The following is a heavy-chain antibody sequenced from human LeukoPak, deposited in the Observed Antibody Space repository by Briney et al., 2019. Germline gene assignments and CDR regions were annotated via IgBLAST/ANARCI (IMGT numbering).Heavy chain of an antibody. J-gene: IGHJ6*03. Sequence: EASVKVSCKASGYTFTSYGISWVRQAPGQGLEWMGWISAYNGNTNYAQKLQGRVTMTTDTSTSTAYMELRSLRSDDTAVYYCARVMVREGYYYMDVWGKGTTVTISS. CDR1: GYTFTSYG. CDR2: ISAYNGNT. CDR3: ARVMVREGYYYMDV. V-gene: IGHV1-18*01. D-gene: IGHD3-10*01.